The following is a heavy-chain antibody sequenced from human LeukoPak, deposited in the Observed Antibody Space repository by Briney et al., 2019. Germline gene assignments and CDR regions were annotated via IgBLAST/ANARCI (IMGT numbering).Heavy chain of an antibody. J-gene: IGHJ1*01. CDR3: AREGLPTYEYFQH. CDR2: IYTSGST. V-gene: IGHV4-4*07. D-gene: IGHD2-15*01. CDR1: GGPISSYF. Sequence: SETLSLTCTVSGGPISSYFWNWIRQPAGKGLEWIGRIYTSGSTNYNPSLKSRVTISVDTSKNQFSLKLSSVTAADTAVYYCAREGLPTYEYFQHWGQGTLVTVSS.